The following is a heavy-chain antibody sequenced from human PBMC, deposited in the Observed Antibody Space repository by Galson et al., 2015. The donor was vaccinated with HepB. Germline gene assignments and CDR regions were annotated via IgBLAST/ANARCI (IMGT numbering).Heavy chain of an antibody. CDR2: ISWNSGSI. CDR3: AREGLGYCTNGVCYTDSAPHFDY. CDR1: GFTFDDYA. Sequence: SLRLSCAASGFTFDDYAMHWVRQAPGKGLEWVSGISWNSGSIGYADSVKGRFTISRDNSKNTLYLQMNSLRAEDTAVYYCAREGLGYCTNGVCYTDSAPHFDYWGQGTLVTVSS. J-gene: IGHJ4*02. D-gene: IGHD2-8*01. V-gene: IGHV3-9*01.